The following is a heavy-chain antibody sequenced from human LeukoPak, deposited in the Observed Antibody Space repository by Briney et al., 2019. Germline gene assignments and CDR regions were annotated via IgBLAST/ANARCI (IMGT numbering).Heavy chain of an antibody. Sequence: SETLSLTCAVYGGSFSGYYWSWIRQPPGKGLEWIGEINHSGSTNYNPSPKSRVTISVDTSKNQFALKLSSVTAADTAVYYCARDRAYGSGSYRYYYYYMDVWGKGTTVTVSS. V-gene: IGHV4-34*01. D-gene: IGHD3-10*01. CDR3: ARDRAYGSGSYRYYYYYMDV. CDR2: INHSGST. J-gene: IGHJ6*03. CDR1: GGSFSGYY.